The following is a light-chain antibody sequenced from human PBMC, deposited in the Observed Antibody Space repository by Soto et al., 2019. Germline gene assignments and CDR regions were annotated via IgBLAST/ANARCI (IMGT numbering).Light chain of an antibody. J-gene: IGKJ2*01. Sequence: DIQMTQSPSTLSASVGDRVTITCRASQSIGTHLAWYQQKPGKAPEVLIYDASTLESGVPSSFSGSGSGTKFTLTISSLRPDDFATYYCQQYSTNLYTFGQGTKLEIK. CDR3: QQYSTNLYT. V-gene: IGKV1-5*01. CDR2: DAS. CDR1: QSIGTH.